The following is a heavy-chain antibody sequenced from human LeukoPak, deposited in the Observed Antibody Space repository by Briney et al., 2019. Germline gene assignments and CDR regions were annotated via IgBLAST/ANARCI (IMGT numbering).Heavy chain of an antibody. Sequence: SGGSLRLSCAASGFTFSDYYMSWLRQAPGRGLEWVSYISSSGSTIYYADSVKGRFTISRDNAKNSLYLQMNSLRAQDTAVYYCARGSAPAYYYDSSGYFFDYWGQGTLVTVSS. V-gene: IGHV3-11*04. CDR3: ARGSAPAYYYDSSGYFFDY. D-gene: IGHD3-22*01. CDR2: ISSSGSTI. J-gene: IGHJ4*02. CDR1: GFTFSDYY.